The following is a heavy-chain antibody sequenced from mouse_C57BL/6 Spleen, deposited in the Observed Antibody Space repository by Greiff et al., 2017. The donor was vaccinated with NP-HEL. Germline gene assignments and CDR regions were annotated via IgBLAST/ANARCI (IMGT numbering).Heavy chain of an antibody. V-gene: IGHV1-80*01. D-gene: IGHD2-1*01. Sequence: QVQLQQSGAELVKPGASVKISCKASGYAFSSYWMNWVKQRPGKGLEWIGQIYPGDGDTNYNGKFKGKATLTSDTSSSTAYMQLSSLTSEDSAVYVCAREGDIYYGSAYWGKGTLVTVSA. J-gene: IGHJ3*01. CDR1: GYAFSSYW. CDR3: AREGDIYYGSAY. CDR2: IYPGDGDT.